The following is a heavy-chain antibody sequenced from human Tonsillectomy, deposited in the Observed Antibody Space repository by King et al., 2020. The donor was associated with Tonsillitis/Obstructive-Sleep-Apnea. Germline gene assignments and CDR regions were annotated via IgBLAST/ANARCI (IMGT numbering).Heavy chain of an antibody. J-gene: IGHJ6*03. CDR1: GLTVSHNY. CDR3: ARAGEYYYYYMDV. CDR2: ISGGGNT. D-gene: IGHD6-19*01. Sequence: VQLVESGGGLVQPGGSLRLSCAASGLTVSHNYLSWVRQAPEKGLEWVSIISGGGNTYYADSVKGGFTISRDSSKNTLYLQMNSLRVEDTAVYYCARAGEYYYYYMDVWGKGTTVTVSS. V-gene: IGHV3-66*01.